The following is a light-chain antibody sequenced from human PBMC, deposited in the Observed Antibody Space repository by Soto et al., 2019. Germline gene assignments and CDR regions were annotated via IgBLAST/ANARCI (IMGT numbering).Light chain of an antibody. J-gene: IGKJ4*01. CDR1: QSVSRS. V-gene: IGKV3-11*01. CDR3: QQRRTWRLLT. Sequence: VTPSRRTLSLSPGESATLTNRASQSVSRSLDWSQKKPGQAPRLLIYDASNRDTGIPARFSGSGSGTDFTLTIRSIEPADFGVHYCQQRRTWRLLTFGGGTKADIK. CDR2: DAS.